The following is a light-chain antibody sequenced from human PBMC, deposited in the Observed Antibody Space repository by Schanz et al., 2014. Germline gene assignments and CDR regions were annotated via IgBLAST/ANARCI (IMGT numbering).Light chain of an antibody. CDR1: SSNIGAGYD. CDR2: GNN. CDR3: QSYDSSLSGAWV. V-gene: IGLV1-40*01. Sequence: QSVLTQPPSLSGAPGQRVTISCTGSSSNIGAGYDVHWYQQLPGTAPKLLIYGNNNRPSGVPDRFSGSKSGTSASLAITGLQAEDEADYYCQSYDSSLSGAWVFGGGTKLTVL. J-gene: IGLJ3*02.